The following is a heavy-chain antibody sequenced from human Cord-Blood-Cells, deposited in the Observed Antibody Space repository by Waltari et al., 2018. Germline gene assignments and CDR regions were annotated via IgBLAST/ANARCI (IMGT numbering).Heavy chain of an antibody. V-gene: IGHV3-30-3*01. CDR3: ARAPAVYYGSGSFDY. D-gene: IGHD3-10*01. J-gene: IGHJ4*02. CDR1: SSYA. Sequence: SSYAMHWVRQAPGKGLEWVAIISYDGSNKYYADSVKGRFTISRDNSKNTLYLQMNSLRAEDTAVYYCARAPAVYYGSGSFDYWGQGTLVTVSS. CDR2: ISYDGSNK.